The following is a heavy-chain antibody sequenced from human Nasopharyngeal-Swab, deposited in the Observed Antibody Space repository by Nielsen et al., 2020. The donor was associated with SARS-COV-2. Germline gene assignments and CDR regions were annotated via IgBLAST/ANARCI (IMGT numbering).Heavy chain of an antibody. CDR2: ISGGSRAI. J-gene: IGHJ6*02. CDR3: ARDSRVAYSMDV. Sequence: WIRQLPGKGLEWVSYISGGSRAIYNADSVKGRFTISRDNGKNSLYLQMSSLRDEDAAVYYCARDSRVAYSMDVWGQGTTVTVSS. V-gene: IGHV3-48*02. D-gene: IGHD2-15*01.